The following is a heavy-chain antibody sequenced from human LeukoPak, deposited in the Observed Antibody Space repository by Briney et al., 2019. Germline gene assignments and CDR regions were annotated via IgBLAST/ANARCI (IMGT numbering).Heavy chain of an antibody. CDR1: GYSISSGYY. V-gene: IGHV4-38-2*02. Sequence: PSETLSLTCTVSGYSISSGYYWGWIRQPPGKGLEWIGSIYHSGTTYYNPSLQSRVTISVDTSKNQFSLKLSSVTAADTAVYYCARDGSIVGATNWFDPWGQGTLVTVSS. CDR3: ARDGSIVGATNWFDP. D-gene: IGHD1-26*01. CDR2: IYHSGTT. J-gene: IGHJ5*02.